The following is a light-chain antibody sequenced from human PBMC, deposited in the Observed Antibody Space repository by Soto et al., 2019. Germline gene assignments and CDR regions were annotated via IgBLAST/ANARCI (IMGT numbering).Light chain of an antibody. CDR2: AAS. Sequence: AIQLTQSPSSLSASVGDRVTITCRASQGIRNDLGWYQQKPRKAPKLLIYAASSLQSGVPSRFSGSASGTDFTLTISSLQPEDFATYYCLQDYSYPWTFGQGTKVEIK. CDR3: LQDYSYPWT. V-gene: IGKV1-6*01. J-gene: IGKJ1*01. CDR1: QGIRND.